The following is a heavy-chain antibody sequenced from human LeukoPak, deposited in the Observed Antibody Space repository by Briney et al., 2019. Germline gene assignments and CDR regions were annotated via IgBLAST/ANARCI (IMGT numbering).Heavy chain of an antibody. Sequence: PGGSLRLSCAASGFTFNSYAMSWVRQAPGKGLEWVSAISGSGGSTYYADSVKGRFTISRDNSKNTLYLQMNSLRAEDTAVYYCAKAVITMVREPGAFDIWGQGTMVTVSS. CDR3: AKAVITMVREPGAFDI. V-gene: IGHV3-23*01. CDR2: ISGSGGST. J-gene: IGHJ3*02. D-gene: IGHD3-10*01. CDR1: GFTFNSYA.